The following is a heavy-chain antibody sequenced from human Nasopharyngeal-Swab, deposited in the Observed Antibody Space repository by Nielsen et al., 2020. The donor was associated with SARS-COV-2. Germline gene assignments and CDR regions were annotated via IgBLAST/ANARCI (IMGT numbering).Heavy chain of an antibody. V-gene: IGHV3-15*01. D-gene: IGHD1-1*01. CDR1: GFTFCKAW. Sequence: GESLKISCAASGFTFCKAWMSWVRPAPGKGLEWVGRIKSKTDSGTTDYAAPVKGRFTISRDDSKNTLYLQMNSLKTEDTAVYYCTTGTTAQRDYWGQGTLVTVSS. CDR3: TTGTTAQRDY. J-gene: IGHJ4*02. CDR2: IKSKTDSGTT.